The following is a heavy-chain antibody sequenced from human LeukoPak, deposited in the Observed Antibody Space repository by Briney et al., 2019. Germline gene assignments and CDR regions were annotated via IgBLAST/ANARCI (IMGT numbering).Heavy chain of an antibody. V-gene: IGHV4-4*07. D-gene: IGHD2-2*02. CDR3: AREHCSSTSCYIFNWFDP. CDR2: IYTSGST. J-gene: IGHJ5*02. CDR1: GGSISSYY. Sequence: SETLSLTCTVSGGSISSYYWSWIRQPAGKGLEWIGRIYTSGSTNYNPSLKSRVTMSVDTSKNQFSLKLSSVTAADTAVYYCAREHCSSTSCYIFNWFDPWGQGTLVTVSS.